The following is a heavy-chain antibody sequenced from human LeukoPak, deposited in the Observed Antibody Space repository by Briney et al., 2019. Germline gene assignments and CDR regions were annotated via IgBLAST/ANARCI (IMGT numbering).Heavy chain of an antibody. D-gene: IGHD6-6*01. CDR3: ARQLVRGYGFDY. V-gene: IGHV3-21*01. Sequence: GGSLRLSSAASGFTFSSYSMNWVRQAPGKGLEWVSSISSSSSYIYYADSVKGRFTISRDNAKNSLYLQMNSLRAEDTAVYYCARQLVRGYGFDYWGQGTLVTVSS. J-gene: IGHJ4*02. CDR1: GFTFSSYS. CDR2: ISSSSSYI.